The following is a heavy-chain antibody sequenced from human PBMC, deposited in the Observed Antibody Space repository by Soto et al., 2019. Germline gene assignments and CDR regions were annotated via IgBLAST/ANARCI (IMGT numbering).Heavy chain of an antibody. CDR2: ISGSGGSS. J-gene: IGHJ4*02. CDR1: GFTFSSYA. V-gene: IGHV3-23*01. CDR3: AKGRGYCSGGSCPSFDY. D-gene: IGHD2-15*01. Sequence: VQLLESGGGLVQPGGSLRLSCAASGFTFSSYAMSWVRQAPGKGLEWVSAISGSGGSSYYADSVKGRFTISRDNSKNTLYLQMNSLRAEDTAVYYCAKGRGYCSGGSCPSFDYWGQGTLVTVSS.